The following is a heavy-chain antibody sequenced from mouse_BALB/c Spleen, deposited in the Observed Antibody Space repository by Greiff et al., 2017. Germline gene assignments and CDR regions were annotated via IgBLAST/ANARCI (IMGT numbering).Heavy chain of an antibody. V-gene: IGHV1-80*01. D-gene: IGHD1-2*01. CDR3: ARGGRDYYGLYFDV. J-gene: IGHJ1*01. CDR1: GYAFSSYW. CDR2: IYPGDGDT. Sequence: QVHVKQSGAELVRPGSSVKISCKASGYAFSSYWMNWVKQRPGQGLEWIGQIYPGDGDTNYNGKFKGKATLTADKSSSTAYMQLSSLTSEDSAVYFCARGGRDYYGLYFDVWGAGTTVTVSS.